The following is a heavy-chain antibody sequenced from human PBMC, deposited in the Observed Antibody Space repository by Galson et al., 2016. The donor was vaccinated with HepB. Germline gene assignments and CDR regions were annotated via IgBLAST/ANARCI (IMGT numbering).Heavy chain of an antibody. J-gene: IGHJ6*02. CDR2: IIPTFGTA. CDR1: GGTFSSYA. D-gene: IGHD3-3*01. CDR3: GFQHYDSLAGDQKTDYYYYYGMDV. V-gene: IGHV1-69*13. Sequence: SVKVSCKASGGTFSSYAISWVRQAPGQGLEWMGGIIPTFGTANYAQKFQGRVTITADESTSTAYMELSSLRSEDTAVYYCGFQHYDSLAGDQKTDYYYYYGMDVWGQGTTVTVSS.